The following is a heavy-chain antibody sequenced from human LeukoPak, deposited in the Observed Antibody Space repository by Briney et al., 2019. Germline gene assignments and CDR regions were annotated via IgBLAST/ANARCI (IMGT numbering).Heavy chain of an antibody. J-gene: IGHJ1*01. CDR2: INPNSGGT. Sequence: ASVKVSCKASGYTFTGYYMHWVRQAPGQGLEWMGWINPNSGGTNYAQKFQGRVTMTRDTSISTAYMELSRLRSDDTAVYYCARDLTQRARYYFDSRGYYGWGQGTLVTGSS. CDR3: ARDLTQRARYYFDSRGYYG. D-gene: IGHD3-22*01. CDR1: GYTFTGYY. V-gene: IGHV1-2*02.